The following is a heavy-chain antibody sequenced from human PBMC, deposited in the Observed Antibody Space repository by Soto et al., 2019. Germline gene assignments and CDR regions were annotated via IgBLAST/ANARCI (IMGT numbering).Heavy chain of an antibody. CDR2: ISGSGGST. V-gene: IGHV3-23*01. CDR3: AKDARATYGDYVGEGAFDI. J-gene: IGHJ3*02. D-gene: IGHD4-17*01. CDR1: GFTFSSYA. Sequence: GGSLRLSCAASGFTFSSYAMSWVRQAPGKGLEWVSAISGSGGSTYYADSVKGRFTISRDNSKNTLYLQMNSLRAEDTAVYYCAKDARATYGDYVGEGAFDIWGQGTMVTVSS.